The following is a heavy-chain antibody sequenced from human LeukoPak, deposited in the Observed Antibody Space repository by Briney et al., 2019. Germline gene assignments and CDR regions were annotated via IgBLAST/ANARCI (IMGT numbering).Heavy chain of an antibody. CDR3: ARDLTVANYFDY. V-gene: IGHV1-69*10. J-gene: IGHJ4*02. Sequence: HGASVKVSCKASGGTFSRDVISWVRQAPGQGLEWMGRIIPVLGEANYALNFQGRVTITADKSTSTAYMELSSLRYEDTAVYYCARDLTVANYFDYWGQGTLVTVSS. CDR2: IIPVLGEA. D-gene: IGHD6-19*01. CDR1: GGTFSRDV.